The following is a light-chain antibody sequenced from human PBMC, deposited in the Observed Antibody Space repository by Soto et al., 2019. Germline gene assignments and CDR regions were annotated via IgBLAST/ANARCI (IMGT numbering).Light chain of an antibody. CDR3: QQSFSTPRT. V-gene: IGKV1-39*01. Sequence: DLQMTQSPSSLSASVGDRVTITCRASQSISTYLNWYQQKPGKAPKLLIYAASRLQSEVPSRFSGSRSGTDFTLTISSLQPEDFATYYCQQSFSTPRTFGQGTKVEIK. CDR2: AAS. J-gene: IGKJ2*01. CDR1: QSISTY.